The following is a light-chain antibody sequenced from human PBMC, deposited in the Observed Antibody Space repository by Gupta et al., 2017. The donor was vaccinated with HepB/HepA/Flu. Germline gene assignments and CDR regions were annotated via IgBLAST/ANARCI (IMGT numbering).Light chain of an antibody. J-gene: IGLJ3*02. CDR2: DVS. CDR3: TSYTTTNTWV. V-gene: IGLV2-14*03. CDR1: RSDVGGSKF. Sequence: QSALTQPASVSVSPGQSITISCTGTRSDVGGSKFVTWYQQHPGKAPKLMLYDVSNRPSGVSNRFSGSKSGNTASLTISGLQAEDEADYYCTSYTTTNTWVFGGGTKLTVL.